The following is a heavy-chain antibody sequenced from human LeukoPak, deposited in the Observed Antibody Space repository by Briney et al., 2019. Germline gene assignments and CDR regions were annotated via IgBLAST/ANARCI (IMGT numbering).Heavy chain of an antibody. D-gene: IGHD6-13*01. Sequence: GGSLRLSCAASGFTFSSYGMHWVRQAPGKGLEWVAVVSYDGSNKYYADSVKGRFTISRDNSKNTLYLQMNSLRAEDTAVYYCANGTRFDPWGQGTLVTVSS. CDR2: VSYDGSNK. J-gene: IGHJ5*02. CDR3: ANGTRFDP. CDR1: GFTFSSYG. V-gene: IGHV3-30*18.